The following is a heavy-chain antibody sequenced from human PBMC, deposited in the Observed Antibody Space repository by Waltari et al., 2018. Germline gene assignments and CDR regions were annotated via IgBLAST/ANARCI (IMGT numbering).Heavy chain of an antibody. J-gene: IGHJ5*02. V-gene: IGHV4-38-2*01. D-gene: IGHD4-17*01. Sequence: QVQLQESGPGLVKPSETLSHTCAVSGYSISSGYYWGWIRQPPGKGLEWIGRIYHSGSTYYNPSLKSRVTISVDTSKNQFSLKLSSVTAADTAVYYCGRTSGFHDYDGFDPWGQGTLVTVSS. CDR3: GRTSGFHDYDGFDP. CDR2: IYHSGST. CDR1: GYSISSGYY.